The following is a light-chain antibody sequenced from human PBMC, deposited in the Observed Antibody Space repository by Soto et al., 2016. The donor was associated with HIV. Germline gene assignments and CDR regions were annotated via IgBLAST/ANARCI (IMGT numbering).Light chain of an antibody. J-gene: IGKJ4*01. V-gene: IGKV1-16*02. CDR2: AAS. CDR3: QQYNSAPLT. Sequence: DIQMTQSPSSLSASVGDRVTVTCRASQDISNFLAWFQQQPGKAPKSLIYAASILHTGVPSKFSGSGSGTDFTLTISSLQPEDFATYYCQQYNSAPLTFGGGTKVEI. CDR1: QDISNF.